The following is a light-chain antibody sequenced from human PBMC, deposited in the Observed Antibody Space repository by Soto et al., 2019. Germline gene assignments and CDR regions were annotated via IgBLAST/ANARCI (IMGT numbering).Light chain of an antibody. CDR3: SSYTSSSTPL. CDR2: DVS. CDR1: SSDVGGYNY. Sequence: QSVLTQPASVSGSPGQSITISCTGTSSDVGGYNYFSWYQQHPGKAPKLMIYDVSNRPSGVSNRFSGSKSGNTASLTISGLQAEDEADYYCSSYTSSSTPLFGGGTKLTVL. V-gene: IGLV2-14*01. J-gene: IGLJ2*01.